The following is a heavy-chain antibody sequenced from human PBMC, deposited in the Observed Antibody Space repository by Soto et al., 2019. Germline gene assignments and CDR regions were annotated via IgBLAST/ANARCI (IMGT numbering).Heavy chain of an antibody. J-gene: IGHJ4*02. CDR3: AIDLIVGATPPYYFCY. CDR1: GYTFTSYG. D-gene: IGHD1-26*01. Sequence: QVQLVQSGAEVKKPGASVKVSCKASGYTFTSYGISWVRQAPGQGLEWMGWISAYNGNTNYAQKLQGRVTMTTDTPTSKAYMELRTLRSDDTAVYYCAIDLIVGATPPYYFCYWGQGTLVTVSS. CDR2: ISAYNGNT. V-gene: IGHV1-18*01.